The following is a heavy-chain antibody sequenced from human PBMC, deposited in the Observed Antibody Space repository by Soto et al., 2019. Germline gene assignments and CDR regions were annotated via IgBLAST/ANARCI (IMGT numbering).Heavy chain of an antibody. J-gene: IGHJ4*02. D-gene: IGHD3-10*02. Sequence: EVQLVESGGGLVKPGGSLRLSCAGSGFTFNNAWMSWVRQAPGKGLEWVGRIKKETDGGTTDYAASVKGRFSISRDDSKNTVFLLMNSLRTEDTAVYYCNTIFLCSYYFDNWGPGTLVTVSS. CDR3: NTIFLCSYYFDN. V-gene: IGHV3-15*01. CDR1: GFTFNNAW. CDR2: IKKETDGGTT.